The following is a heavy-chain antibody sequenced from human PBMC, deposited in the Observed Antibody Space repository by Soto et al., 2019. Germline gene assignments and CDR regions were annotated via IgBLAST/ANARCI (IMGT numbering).Heavy chain of an antibody. D-gene: IGHD5-18*01. V-gene: IGHV1-18*01. CDR3: ARVKYSPPYYCYYGMDV. J-gene: IGHJ6*02. CDR2: ISAYNGNT. Sequence: QVQLVQSGAEVKKPGASVKVSCKASGYPFTSYGISWVRQAPGQGLEWMGWISAYNGNTNYAQKLQGRVTMTTDTSTSTAYMEMSSLRSDATAVYYCARVKYSPPYYCYYGMDVWGQGTTVTVSS. CDR1: GYPFTSYG.